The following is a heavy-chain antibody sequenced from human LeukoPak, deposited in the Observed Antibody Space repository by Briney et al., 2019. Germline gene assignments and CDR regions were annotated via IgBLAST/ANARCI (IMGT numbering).Heavy chain of an antibody. D-gene: IGHD1-26*01. J-gene: IGHJ6*03. Sequence: SETLPLTCAVSGESFSDYYWSWIRQSPGKGLEWIGDMNHSGSTNYNPSLKSRVTISIDTSKNRFSLNLTSVTAADTAVYYCARGRRMVGAQRPLYFYYYYFDVWGKGATVTVSS. CDR1: GESFSDYY. CDR3: ARGRRMVGAQRPLYFYYYYFDV. V-gene: IGHV4-34*01. CDR2: MNHSGST.